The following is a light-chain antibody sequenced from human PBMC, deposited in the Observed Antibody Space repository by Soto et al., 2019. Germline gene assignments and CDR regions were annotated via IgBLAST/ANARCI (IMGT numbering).Light chain of an antibody. Sequence: QSVLTQPASVSGSPGQSVAISCTGTSCDVGAYNYISWYQQHPGKAPKLLLSEVSNRPSGVSDRFSGSKSGNTASLTISGLQAEDEADYYCSSLTTSFTYVFGTGTKVTVL. J-gene: IGLJ1*01. CDR3: SSLTTSFTYV. CDR2: EVS. V-gene: IGLV2-14*01. CDR1: SCDVGAYNY.